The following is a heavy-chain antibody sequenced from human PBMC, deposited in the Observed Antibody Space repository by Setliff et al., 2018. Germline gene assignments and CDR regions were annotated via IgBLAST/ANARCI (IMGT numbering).Heavy chain of an antibody. Sequence: ASVKVSCKASGYTFTGYYMHWVRQAPGQGLEWMGWINPNSGGTNYAQEFQGWVTTTRDTSISTAYMELSRLRSDDTAVYYCARDRDSSGYPYYFDYWGQGTLVTVSS. CDR3: ARDRDSSGYPYYFDY. V-gene: IGHV1-2*04. CDR2: INPNSGGT. J-gene: IGHJ4*02. D-gene: IGHD3-22*01. CDR1: GYTFTGYY.